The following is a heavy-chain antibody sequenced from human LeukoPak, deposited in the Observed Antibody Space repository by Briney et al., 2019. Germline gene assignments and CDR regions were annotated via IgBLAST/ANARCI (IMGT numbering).Heavy chain of an antibody. CDR3: ARGPWLRNNCDCFDY. D-gene: IGHD5-12*01. CDR1: GGSFSDYW. V-gene: IGHV4-34*01. J-gene: IGHJ4*02. CDR2: CNHCGST. Sequence: SETLSLTCAVYGGSFSDYWWSWIRQPPGKGLEWIGECNHCGSTNYNPSLKSRVTISVDTSKNQISLKLNSVIAADTAVYYCARGPWLRNNCDCFDYRGQGTQVTVSS.